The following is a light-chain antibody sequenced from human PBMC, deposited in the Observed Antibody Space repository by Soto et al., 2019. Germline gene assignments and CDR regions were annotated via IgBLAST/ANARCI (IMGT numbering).Light chain of an antibody. CDR3: QQYNNWPLT. Sequence: EIVMTQSPATLSVSPGERVTLSCRASQSISSNLAWYQQKPGQAPRLLIYGASTRGTAIPARFSGSGSGTEFTLTISSLQSEDFAVYFCQQYNNWPLTFGGGTKVEIK. CDR1: QSISSN. CDR2: GAS. J-gene: IGKJ4*01. V-gene: IGKV3-15*01.